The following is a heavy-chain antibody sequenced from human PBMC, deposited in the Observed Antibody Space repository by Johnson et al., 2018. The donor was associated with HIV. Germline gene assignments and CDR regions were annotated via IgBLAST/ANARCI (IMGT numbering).Heavy chain of an antibody. V-gene: IGHV3-53*01. CDR2: IYSGGST. D-gene: IGHD6-13*01. Sequence: VQLVESGGGLIQPGGYLRLSCAASGFTVSSNYMSWVRQAPGKGLEWVSVIYSGGSTYYADSVKGRFTISRDNSKNTLYLQMNSLRAEDTAVYYCASPLIAAGEGAFDIWGQGTMVTVSS. J-gene: IGHJ3*02. CDR1: GFTVSSNY. CDR3: ASPLIAAGEGAFDI.